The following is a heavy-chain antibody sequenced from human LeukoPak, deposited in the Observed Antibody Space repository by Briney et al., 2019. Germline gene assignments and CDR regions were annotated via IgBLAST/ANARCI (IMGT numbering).Heavy chain of an antibody. CDR3: ARRRRYGPLY. D-gene: IGHD4-17*01. Sequence: PSETLSLTCTVSGGSISSSSYYWGWIRQPPGKGLEWIGSIYYSGSTYYNPSLKSRVTISVDTSKNQFSLKLSSVTAADTAVYYCARRRRYGPLYWGQGTLVTVSS. CDR1: GGSISSSSYY. J-gene: IGHJ4*02. V-gene: IGHV4-39*07. CDR2: IYYSGST.